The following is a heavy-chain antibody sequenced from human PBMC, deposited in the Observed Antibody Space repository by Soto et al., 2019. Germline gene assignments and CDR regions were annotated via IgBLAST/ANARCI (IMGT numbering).Heavy chain of an antibody. V-gene: IGHV1-2*04. J-gene: IGHJ4*02. CDR2: INPNSGGT. D-gene: IGHD3-3*02. CDR3: ARAISRHTDLAY. CDR1: GYTFTGYY. Sequence: GASVKVSCKASGYTFTGYYMHWVRQAPGQVLEWLGWINPNSGGTNYAQKFQDWVTMTRDTAISTAYMELTRLTSDDTAVYVCARAISRHTDLAYWAQGTMVTVSS.